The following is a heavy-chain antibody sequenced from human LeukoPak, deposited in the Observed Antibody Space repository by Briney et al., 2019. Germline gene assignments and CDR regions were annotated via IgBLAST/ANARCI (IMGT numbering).Heavy chain of an antibody. CDR2: ISGSGTST. V-gene: IGHV3-23*01. Sequence: PGGSLRLSCAASGFTFSSYAMSWVRQAPRKGLEWVSSISGSGTSTYYADSVKGRFTISRDNSKNTLYLQMNSLRAEDTALYSCAKDYGGNSDAFDIWGQGTVVTVSS. CDR3: AKDYGGNSDAFDI. D-gene: IGHD4-23*01. CDR1: GFTFSSYA. J-gene: IGHJ3*02.